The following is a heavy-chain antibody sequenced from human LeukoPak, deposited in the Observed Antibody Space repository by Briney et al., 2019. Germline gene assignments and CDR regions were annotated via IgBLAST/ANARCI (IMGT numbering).Heavy chain of an antibody. J-gene: IGHJ4*02. CDR1: GFTFSSYS. D-gene: IGHD2-2*01. CDR3: ARDGATAAGDY. V-gene: IGHV3-48*01. Sequence: GGSLRLSCAASGFTFSSYSMNWVRQAPGKGLDWVSYISSSSSIIYYADSVKGRFTISRDNAKNSLYLQMNSLRAEDTAVYYCARDGATAAGDYWGQGTLVTVSS. CDR2: ISSSSSII.